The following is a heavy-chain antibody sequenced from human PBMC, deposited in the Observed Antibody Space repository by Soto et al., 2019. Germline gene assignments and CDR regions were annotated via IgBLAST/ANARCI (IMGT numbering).Heavy chain of an antibody. CDR2: IYYSGST. CDR3: ARGSECGGDCYPLYYFDY. D-gene: IGHD2-21*02. J-gene: IGHJ4*02. CDR1: GGSISSYY. V-gene: IGHV4-59*01. Sequence: SETLSLTCTVSGGSISSYYWSWIRQPPGKGLEWIGYIYYSGSTNYNPSLKSRVTISVDTSKNQFSLKLSSVTAADTAVYYCARGSECGGDCYPLYYFDYWGQGTLVTVSS.